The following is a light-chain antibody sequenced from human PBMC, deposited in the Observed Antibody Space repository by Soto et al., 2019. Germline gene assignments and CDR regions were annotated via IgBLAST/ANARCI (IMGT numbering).Light chain of an antibody. V-gene: IGLV2-14*01. CDR1: SSDVGGYNY. Sequence: QSALTQPASVSGSPGQSITISCTGTSSDVGGYNYVSWYQQHPGKAPKLMIYDVSNRPSGVSNRFSGSKSGNTASLTISGLQAEDEADYYCSSYTSSSTEVFGGGTQLPS. J-gene: IGLJ2*01. CDR2: DVS. CDR3: SSYTSSSTEV.